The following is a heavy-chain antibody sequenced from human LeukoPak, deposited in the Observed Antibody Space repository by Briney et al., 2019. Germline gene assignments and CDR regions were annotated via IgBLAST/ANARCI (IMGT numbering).Heavy chain of an antibody. V-gene: IGHV3-7*01. CDR1: GFTFSSYW. CDR2: IKQDGSEK. J-gene: IGHJ6*02. D-gene: IGHD3-3*01. CDR3: ARYGRRITIFGVVIRRTEDYYYGMDV. Sequence: GGSLRLSCAASGFTFSSYWMGWVRQAPGKGLEWVANIKQDGSEKYYVDSVKGRFTISRDNAKNSLYLQMNSLRAEDTAVYYCARYGRRITIFGVVIRRTEDYYYGMDVWGQGTTVTVSS.